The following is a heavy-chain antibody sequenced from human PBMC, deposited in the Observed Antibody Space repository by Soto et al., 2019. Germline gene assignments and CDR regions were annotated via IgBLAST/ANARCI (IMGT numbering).Heavy chain of an antibody. CDR1: GFTFSSYA. V-gene: IGHV3-23*01. CDR2: ISGNGTET. CDR3: GKERRGRPRIVSNY. Sequence: GGSLRLSCGASGFTFSSYAMSWVRQASGKGLEWVSAISGNGTETTYEESVRGRFTISRDNSKDTLYLQMNSLRADDTAVYYCGKERRGRPRIVSNYWGQGFVGTVCS. D-gene: IGHD2-21*01. J-gene: IGHJ4*02.